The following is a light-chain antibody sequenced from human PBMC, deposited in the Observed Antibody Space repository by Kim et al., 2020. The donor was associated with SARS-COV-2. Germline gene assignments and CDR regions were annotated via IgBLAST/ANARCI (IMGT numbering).Light chain of an antibody. J-gene: IGLJ2*01. CDR1: SGYSNYK. Sequence: QLVLSQPPSTSASLGASVTLTCTLSSGYSNYKVDWYQQRPGKGPRFVMRVGPGGIVGSKGDGIPDRFSVLGSGLNRYLTIKNIQEDDESDYHCATDHDRGSNFVVVFGGGTQLTVL. CDR3: ATDHDRGSNFVVV. CDR2: VGPGGIVG. V-gene: IGLV9-49*01.